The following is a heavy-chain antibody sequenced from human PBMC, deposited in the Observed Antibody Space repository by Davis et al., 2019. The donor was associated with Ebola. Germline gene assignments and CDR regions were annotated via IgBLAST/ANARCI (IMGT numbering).Heavy chain of an antibody. CDR2: INHSGST. Sequence: SETLSLTCTVSGGSFSGYYWSWIRQPPGKGLEWIGEINHSGSTNYNPSLKSRVTISVDTSKNQFSLKLSSVTAADTAVYYCARRSGGFGGQGTTVTVSS. CDR3: ARRSGGF. V-gene: IGHV4-34*01. D-gene: IGHD3-10*01. J-gene: IGHJ6*02. CDR1: GGSFSGYY.